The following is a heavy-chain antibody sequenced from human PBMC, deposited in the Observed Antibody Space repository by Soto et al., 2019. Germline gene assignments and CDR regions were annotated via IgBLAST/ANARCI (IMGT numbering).Heavy chain of an antibody. D-gene: IGHD3-10*01. CDR2: IIPILGIA. V-gene: IGHV1-69*02. Sequence: QVQLVQSGAEVKKPGSSVKVSCKASGGTFSSYTISWVRQAPGQGLEWMGRIIPILGIANYAQKFQGRVTITADKSTSTAYMELSSLRSEDTAVYYCAGRAAPGRAMVRGLPFDSWGQGTLVTVSS. J-gene: IGHJ5*01. CDR3: AGRAAPGRAMVRGLPFDS. CDR1: GGTFSSYT.